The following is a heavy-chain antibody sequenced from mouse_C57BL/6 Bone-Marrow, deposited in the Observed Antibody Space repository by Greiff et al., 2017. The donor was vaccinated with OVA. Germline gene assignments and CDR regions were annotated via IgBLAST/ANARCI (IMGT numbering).Heavy chain of an antibody. CDR3: ARMAYYSNYVNYYAMDY. CDR2: INPNYGTT. D-gene: IGHD2-5*01. Sequence: QLQESGPELVKPGASVKISCKASGYSFTDYNMNWVKQSNGKSLEWIGVINPNYGTTSYNQKFKGKATLTVDQSSSTAYMQLNSLTSEDSAVYYCARMAYYSNYVNYYAMDYWGQGTSVTVSS. CDR1: GYSFTDYN. V-gene: IGHV1-39*01. J-gene: IGHJ4*01.